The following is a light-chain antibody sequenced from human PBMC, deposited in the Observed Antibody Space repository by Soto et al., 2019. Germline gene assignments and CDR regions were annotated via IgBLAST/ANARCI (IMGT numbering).Light chain of an antibody. CDR1: SSDVGSYNL. Sequence: QSALTQPASVSGSPGQSITISCTGTSSDVGSYNLVSWYQQHPGKAPKLMIYEVSKRPSGVSNRFSGSKSGNTASLTISGLQAEDEADYYCCSYAGSSIEVFGRGTKLTVL. V-gene: IGLV2-23*02. CDR2: EVS. J-gene: IGLJ3*02. CDR3: CSYAGSSIEV.